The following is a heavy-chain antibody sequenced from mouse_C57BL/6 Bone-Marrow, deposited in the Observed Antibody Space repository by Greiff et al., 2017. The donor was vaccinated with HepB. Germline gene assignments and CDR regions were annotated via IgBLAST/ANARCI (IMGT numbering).Heavy chain of an antibody. CDR1: GYTFTSYW. V-gene: IGHV1-55*01. Sequence: VQLQQPGAELVKPGASVKMSCKASGYTFTSYWITWVKQRPGQGLEWIGDIYPGSGSTNYNEKFKGKATLTVDTSSSTAYMQLSSLRSEDSAVYYCATNWPYYYAMDYWGQGTSVTVSS. D-gene: IGHD4-1*01. J-gene: IGHJ4*01. CDR3: ATNWPYYYAMDY. CDR2: IYPGSGST.